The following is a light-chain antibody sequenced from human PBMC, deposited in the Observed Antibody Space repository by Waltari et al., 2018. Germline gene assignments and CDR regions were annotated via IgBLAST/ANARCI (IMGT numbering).Light chain of an antibody. Sequence: SCRASQSVGPWLAWYQQKAGKDPKLLIYMASSLESGVPSRFSGSGSGTEFTLTISSLQPDDFATYSCQQYSSFSTFGQGTKVDI. CDR3: QQYSSFST. J-gene: IGKJ2*01. CDR2: MAS. V-gene: IGKV1-5*03. CDR1: QSVGPW.